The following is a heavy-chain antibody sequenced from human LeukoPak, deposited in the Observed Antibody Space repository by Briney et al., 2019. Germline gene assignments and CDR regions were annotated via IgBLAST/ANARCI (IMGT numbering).Heavy chain of an antibody. CDR1: GFTVSSNE. CDR3: ARGYSSSWYLD. Sequence: PGGSLRPSCAASGFTVSSNEMSWVRQAPWKGLEFVSSISSSSSFIYYADSVKGRFTISRDNAKKSLSLQMNSLRADDTAVYYCARGYSSSWYLDWGQGTLVTVSS. V-gene: IGHV3-21*01. D-gene: IGHD6-13*01. CDR2: ISSSSSFI. J-gene: IGHJ4*02.